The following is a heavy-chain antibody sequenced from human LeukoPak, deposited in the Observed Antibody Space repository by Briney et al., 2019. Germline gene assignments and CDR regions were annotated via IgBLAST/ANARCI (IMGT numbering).Heavy chain of an antibody. CDR1: GGSFSGYY. D-gene: IGHD6-19*01. Sequence: SETLSLTCAVYGGSFSGYYWSWIRQPPGKGLEWIGEINHSRSTNYNPSLKSRVTISVDTSKNQFSLKLSSVTAADTAVYYCARKNQWLAQFDYWGQGTLVTVSS. CDR2: INHSRST. J-gene: IGHJ4*02. CDR3: ARKNQWLAQFDY. V-gene: IGHV4-34*01.